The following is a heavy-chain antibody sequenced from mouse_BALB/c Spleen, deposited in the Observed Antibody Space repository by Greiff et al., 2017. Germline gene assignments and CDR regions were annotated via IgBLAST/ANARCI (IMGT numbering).Heavy chain of an antibody. CDR3: AILRPVAY. CDR2: ISSGGSYT. D-gene: IGHD1-1*01. Sequence: EVQLVESGGDLVKPGGSLKLSCAASGFTFSSYGMSWVRQTPDKRLEWVATISSGGSYTYYPDSVKGRFTISRDNAKNTLYLQMSSLKSEDTAMYYCAILRPVAYWGQGTLVTVSA. V-gene: IGHV5-6*01. J-gene: IGHJ3*01. CDR1: GFTFSSYG.